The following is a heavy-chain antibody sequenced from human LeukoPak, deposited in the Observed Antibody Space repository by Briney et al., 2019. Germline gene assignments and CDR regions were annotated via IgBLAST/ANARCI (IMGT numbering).Heavy chain of an antibody. CDR1: GYTFTGYY. CDR2: IHPNSGGT. Sequence: ASVKVSCKASGYTFTGYYMHWVRQAPGQGLEWRGWIHPNSGGTNSAQQFRGRVTMTRDTSISTAYMELSSLRSDDTAVYYCAREAGYRSTFDYWGQGTLVTVSS. J-gene: IGHJ4*02. CDR3: AREAGYRSTFDY. V-gene: IGHV1-2*02. D-gene: IGHD6-13*01.